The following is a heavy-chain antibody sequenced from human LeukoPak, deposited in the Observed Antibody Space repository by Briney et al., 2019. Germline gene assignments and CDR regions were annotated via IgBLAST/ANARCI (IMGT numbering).Heavy chain of an antibody. D-gene: IGHD2-8*02. J-gene: IGHJ3*02. CDR1: GFTVSSNY. Sequence: GGSLRLSCAASGFTVSSNYMSWVRQAPGKGLEWVSVIYSGGSTYYADSVKGRFTISRDSSKNTLYLQMNSLRAEDTAVYYCARSLLGDAFDIWGQGTMVTVSS. V-gene: IGHV3-53*01. CDR2: IYSGGST. CDR3: ARSLLGDAFDI.